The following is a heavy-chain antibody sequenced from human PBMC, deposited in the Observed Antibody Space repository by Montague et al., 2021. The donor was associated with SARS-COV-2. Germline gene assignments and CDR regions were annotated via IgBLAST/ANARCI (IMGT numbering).Heavy chain of an antibody. CDR1: GGSISSSSYH. J-gene: IGHJ4*02. CDR2: IFYTGTT. CDR3: ARHYGSGFDY. D-gene: IGHD3-10*01. Sequence: SETLSLTCTVSGGSISSSSYHWGWIRQPPGKGLDWIGNIFYTGTTYFNLSLKSRVTIFVDTSKNQFSLKLTSVAAADTAVYYCARHYGSGFDYWGQGTLLTVSS. V-gene: IGHV4-39*01.